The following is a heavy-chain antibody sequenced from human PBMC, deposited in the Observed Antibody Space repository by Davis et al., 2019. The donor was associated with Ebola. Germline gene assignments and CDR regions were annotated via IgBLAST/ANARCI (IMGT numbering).Heavy chain of an antibody. CDR2: ISDSGDST. Sequence: PGGSLRLSCAASGFTFSSYWMAWVRQAPGEGLEWVSAISDSGDSTDYTDSVKGRFTISRDNAKNTLYLQMNSLRAEDTAVYYCGSPVVAWGQGTLVTVSS. V-gene: IGHV3-23*01. CDR3: GSPVVA. D-gene: IGHD2-15*01. J-gene: IGHJ4*02. CDR1: GFTFSSYW.